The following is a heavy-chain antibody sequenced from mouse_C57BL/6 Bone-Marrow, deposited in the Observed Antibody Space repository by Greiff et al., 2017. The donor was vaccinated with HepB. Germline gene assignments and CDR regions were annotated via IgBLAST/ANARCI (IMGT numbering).Heavy chain of an antibody. CDR2: IWSGGST. V-gene: IGHV2-2*01. CDR3: ARRGGLREAWFAY. D-gene: IGHD2-4*01. J-gene: IGHJ3*01. Sequence: VQLQESGPGLVQPSQSLSITCTVSGFSLTSYGVHWVRQSPGKGLEWLGVIWSGGSTDYNAAFISRLSISKDNSKSQVFFKMNSLQADDTAIYYCARRGGLREAWFAYWGQGTLVTVSA. CDR1: GFSLTSYG.